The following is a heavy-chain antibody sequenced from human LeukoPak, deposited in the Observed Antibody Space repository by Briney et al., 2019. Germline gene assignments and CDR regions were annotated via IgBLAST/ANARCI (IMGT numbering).Heavy chain of an antibody. CDR1: GFTFRSYW. Sequence: GGSLRLSCGASGFTFRSYWMSWVRQAPGKGLEWVANIKQDGSEGYYVDSVKGRFTISRDNAKNSLHLQMNSLRAEDTAVYYCARDKVVGATLLDYWGQGTLVTVSS. V-gene: IGHV3-7*01. CDR2: IKQDGSEG. J-gene: IGHJ4*02. D-gene: IGHD2-15*01. CDR3: ARDKVVGATLLDY.